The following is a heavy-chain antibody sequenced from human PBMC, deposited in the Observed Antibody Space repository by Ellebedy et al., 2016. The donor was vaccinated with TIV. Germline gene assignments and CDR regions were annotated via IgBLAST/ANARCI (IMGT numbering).Heavy chain of an antibody. J-gene: IGHJ6*02. CDR1: GLSFTSSA. D-gene: IGHD1-1*01. V-gene: IGHV3-30*18. CDR2: ISFDGTNQ. Sequence: GGSLRLXXAAPGLSFTSSAMSWVRQAPGQGLEWVSVISFDGTNQYYADSVKGRFTMSRDNSNGTLYLHMNSLRPDDTAVYYCVKDRFSTTWTYYYGMDIWGQGTTVTVSS. CDR3: VKDRFSTTWTYYYGMDI.